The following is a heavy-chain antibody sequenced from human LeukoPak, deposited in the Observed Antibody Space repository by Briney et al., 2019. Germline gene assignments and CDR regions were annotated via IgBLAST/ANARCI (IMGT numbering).Heavy chain of an antibody. Sequence: PGGSLTLSCAASGFAFSTYALSWVRQAPGKGLEWVSSFRGSGGITHYADSVKGRFTISRDNSENTLYLQMNSLRAEDTAVYYCTKDLTVGTVGYFDLWGRGTLVTVSS. D-gene: IGHD4-23*01. CDR1: GFAFSTYA. CDR3: TKDLTVGTVGYFDL. V-gene: IGHV3-23*01. J-gene: IGHJ2*01. CDR2: FRGSGGIT.